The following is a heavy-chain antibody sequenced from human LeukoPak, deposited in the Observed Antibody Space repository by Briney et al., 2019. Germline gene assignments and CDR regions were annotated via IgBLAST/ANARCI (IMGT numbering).Heavy chain of an antibody. D-gene: IGHD2-8*01. CDR2: INHSGST. CDR1: GGSFSGYY. CDR3: ARGDIVLMVYAKGRHNWFDP. Sequence: SETLSLTCAVYGGSFSGYYWSWIRQPPGKGLEWIGEINHSGSTNYNPSLKSRVTISVDTSKNQFSLKLSSVTAADTAVYYCARGDIVLMVYAKGRHNWFDPWGQGTLVTVSS. J-gene: IGHJ5*02. V-gene: IGHV4-34*01.